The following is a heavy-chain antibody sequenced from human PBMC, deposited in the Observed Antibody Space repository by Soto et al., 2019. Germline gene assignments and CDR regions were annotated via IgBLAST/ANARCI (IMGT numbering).Heavy chain of an antibody. CDR3: ARSGAYCTSITCLFDSF. Sequence: ASVKVSCKASGYTFTSYGYAWVRQAPGQGLEWMGWISAYNGDTNYAQKFQDRVTLTTDTSTTTAHMELRNLGSDDTAVYYCARSGAYCTSITCLFDSFWGLGTLVTASS. CDR2: ISAYNGDT. CDR1: GYTFTSYG. D-gene: IGHD2-8*01. J-gene: IGHJ4*01. V-gene: IGHV1-18*01.